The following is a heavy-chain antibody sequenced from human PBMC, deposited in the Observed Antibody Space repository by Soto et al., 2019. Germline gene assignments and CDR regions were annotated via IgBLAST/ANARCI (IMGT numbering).Heavy chain of an antibody. D-gene: IGHD4-17*01. J-gene: IGHJ4*02. V-gene: IGHV3-66*01. CDR1: GFTVSSNY. CDR3: ARSGEGHDYGELYYFDY. Sequence: GGSLRLSCAASGFTVSSNYMSWVRQAPGKGLEWVSVIYSGGSTYYADSVKGRFTISRDNSKNTLYLQMNSLRAEDTAVYYCARSGEGHDYGELYYFDYWGQGTLVTVSS. CDR2: IYSGGST.